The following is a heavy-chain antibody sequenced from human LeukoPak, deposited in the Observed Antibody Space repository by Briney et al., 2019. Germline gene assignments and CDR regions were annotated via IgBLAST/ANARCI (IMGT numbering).Heavy chain of an antibody. CDR1: GFTFSIYD. CDR3: AKVRGAYSYAYTDY. D-gene: IGHD5-18*01. J-gene: IGHJ4*02. CDR2: ISGGVGST. Sequence: GGSLRLSCAASGFTFSIYDMSWVRQAPVQGLEWVSTISGGVGSTYYADSVKGRFTISRDNSKNTLYLQMNSLRAEDTAVYFCAKVRGAYSYAYTDYWGQGTLVTVSS. V-gene: IGHV3-23*01.